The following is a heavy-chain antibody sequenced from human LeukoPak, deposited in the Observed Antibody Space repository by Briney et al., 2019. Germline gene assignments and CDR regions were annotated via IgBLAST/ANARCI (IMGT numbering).Heavy chain of an antibody. CDR2: IYHSGST. Sequence: SETLSLTCAVSGGSISSGGYSWSWIRQPPGKGLEWIGYIYHSGSTYYNPSLKSRVTISVDTSKNQFSLKLSSVTAADTAVYYCARGYFDYWGQGTLVTVSS. J-gene: IGHJ4*02. CDR1: GGSISSGGYS. V-gene: IGHV4-30-2*01. CDR3: ARGYFDY.